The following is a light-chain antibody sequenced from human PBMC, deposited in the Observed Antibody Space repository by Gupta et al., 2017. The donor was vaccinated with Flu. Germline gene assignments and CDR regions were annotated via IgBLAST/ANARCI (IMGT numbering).Light chain of an antibody. CDR3: SSATNTTLGI. Sequence: QSALTQPAALSGSPGQTVTVSCTGTHLHDNSYVSWFQLRPGQVPRVLIYEVTNRPLGISHRFSGSKSGNTASLTISWLKAEDDGSYYCSSATNTTLGIFGTGTKVTVL. V-gene: IGLV2-14*01. CDR2: EVT. J-gene: IGLJ1*01. CDR1: HLHDNSY.